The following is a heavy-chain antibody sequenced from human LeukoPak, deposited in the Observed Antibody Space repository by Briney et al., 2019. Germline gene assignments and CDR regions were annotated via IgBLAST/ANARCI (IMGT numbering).Heavy chain of an antibody. V-gene: IGHV3-33*08. CDR3: ARDPSGSGWSLSD. CDR1: GFSFSTYS. J-gene: IGHJ4*02. CDR2: IWSDGSND. Sequence: PGGSLRLSCAASGFSFSTYSFSWVRQAPGKGLEWVAFIWSDGSNDHYADSVKGRFTISRDNSKNTACLQMNSLRVEDTAVYCCARDPSGSGWSLSDWGQGTPVTVSS. D-gene: IGHD6-19*01.